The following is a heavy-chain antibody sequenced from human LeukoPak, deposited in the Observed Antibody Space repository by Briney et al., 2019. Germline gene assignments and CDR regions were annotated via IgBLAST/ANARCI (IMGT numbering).Heavy chain of an antibody. Sequence: GGSLRVSCAASGFPFSSYWMSWVRQAPGKGLEWVANIKQYGSEKYYVDSVKGRFTISRDNAKNSLYLQMNSLRAEDTAVYYCARLVGNYFAYWGQGTLVTVSS. V-gene: IGHV3-7*05. CDR2: IKQYGSEK. D-gene: IGHD2-15*01. CDR3: ARLVGNYFAY. CDR1: GFPFSSYW. J-gene: IGHJ4*02.